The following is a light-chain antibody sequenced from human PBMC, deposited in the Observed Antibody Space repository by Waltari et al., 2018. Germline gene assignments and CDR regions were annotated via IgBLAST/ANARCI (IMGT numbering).Light chain of an antibody. J-gene: IGKJ5*01. V-gene: IGKV3-20*01. CDR2: DAV. Sequence: VLTQSPGTLSLSPGGRATLSCRASQSLGGDYLAWYQQNPGQPPRLLIHDAVSRATGIPDRFSGSGSGTDFTLAITRLEPEDFAVYYCQYYTSFGPGTRLDIK. CDR3: QYYTS. CDR1: QSLGGDY.